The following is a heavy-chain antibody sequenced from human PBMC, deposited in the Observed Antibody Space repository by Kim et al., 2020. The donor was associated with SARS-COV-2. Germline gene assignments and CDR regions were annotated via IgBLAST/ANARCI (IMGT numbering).Heavy chain of an antibody. D-gene: IGHD3-16*01. CDR1: GFTFSSYA. J-gene: IGHJ6*02. V-gene: IGHV3-23*01. Sequence: GGSLRLSCAASGFTFSSYAMSWVRQAPGKGLEWVSAISGSGGSTYYADSVKGRFTISRDNSKNTLYLQMNSLRAEDTAVYYCAKDLAPRVVRLAYYYYGMDVWGQGTTVTVSS. CDR3: AKDLAPRVVRLAYYYYGMDV. CDR2: ISGSGGST.